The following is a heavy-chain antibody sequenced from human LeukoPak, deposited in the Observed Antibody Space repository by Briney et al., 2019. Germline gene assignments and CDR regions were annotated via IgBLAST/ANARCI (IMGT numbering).Heavy chain of an antibody. V-gene: IGHV1-18*01. Sequence: ASVKVSCKASGYTFTSYAMNWVRQAPGQGLEWMGWISAYNGNTNYAQKLQGRVTMTTDTSTSTAYMELRNLRSDDAAVYYCAREVPYDSSRYYQPFDYWGQGTLVTVSS. CDR1: GYTFTSYA. CDR2: ISAYNGNT. J-gene: IGHJ4*02. CDR3: AREVPYDSSRYYQPFDY. D-gene: IGHD3-22*01.